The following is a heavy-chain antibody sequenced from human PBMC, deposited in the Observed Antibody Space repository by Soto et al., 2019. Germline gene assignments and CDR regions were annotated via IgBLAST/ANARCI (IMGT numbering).Heavy chain of an antibody. CDR2: IYYSGST. J-gene: IGHJ5*02. CDR1: GGSISSGGYY. Sequence: SETLSLTCTVSGGSISSGGYYWSWIRQHPGKGLEWIGYIYYSGSTYYNPSLKSRVTISVDTSKNQFSLKLSSVTAADTAVYYCAARYYDILTGYLNWFDPWGQGTLVTVSS. D-gene: IGHD3-9*01. V-gene: IGHV4-31*03. CDR3: AARYYDILTGYLNWFDP.